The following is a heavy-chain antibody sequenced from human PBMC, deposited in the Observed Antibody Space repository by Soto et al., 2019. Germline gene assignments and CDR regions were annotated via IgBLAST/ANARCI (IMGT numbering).Heavy chain of an antibody. CDR2: IYYSGST. J-gene: IGHJ3*02. CDR3: ARAATMIVVFGVFEI. CDR1: GGSISSGDYY. V-gene: IGHV4-30-4*08. Sequence: QVQLQESGPGLVKPSQPLSLTCTFSGGSISSGDYYWSWIRQPPGKGLEWIGYIYYSGSTDYNPSLKSRVTISVDTSKNQCSLKLSSVTAADTAVYYCARAATMIVVFGVFEIWGQGTMVTVSS. D-gene: IGHD3-22*01.